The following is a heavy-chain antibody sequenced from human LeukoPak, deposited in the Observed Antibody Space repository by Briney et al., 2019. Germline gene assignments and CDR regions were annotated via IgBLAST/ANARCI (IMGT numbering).Heavy chain of an antibody. J-gene: IGHJ5*02. D-gene: IGHD5-18*01. Sequence: ASVKVSCKASGGTFSSYAISWVRQAPGQGLEWMGRIIPILGTANYAQKFQGRVTITTDESTSTAYMELSSLRSEDTAVYYCARDQGYSYPLNWFDPWGQGTLVTVSS. CDR3: ARDQGYSYPLNWFDP. V-gene: IGHV1-69*11. CDR2: IIPILGTA. CDR1: GGTFSSYA.